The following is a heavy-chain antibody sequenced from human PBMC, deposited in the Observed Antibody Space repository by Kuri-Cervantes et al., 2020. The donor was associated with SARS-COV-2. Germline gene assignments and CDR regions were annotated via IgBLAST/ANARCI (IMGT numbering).Heavy chain of an antibody. CDR1: GYSISSGYY. Sequence: SQTLSLTCAVSGYSISSGYYWGWIRQPPGKGLEWIGYIYYSGSTNYNPSLRSRVTISVDTSKNQFSLKLSSVTAADTAVYYCARATAMTPYYYYYYYMDVWGKGTTVTVSS. J-gene: IGHJ6*03. V-gene: IGHV4-38-2*01. CDR2: IYYSGST. CDR3: ARATAMTPYYYYYYYMDV. D-gene: IGHD5-18*01.